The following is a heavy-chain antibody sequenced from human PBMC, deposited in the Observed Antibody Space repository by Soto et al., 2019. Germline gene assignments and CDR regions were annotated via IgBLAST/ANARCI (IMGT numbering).Heavy chain of an antibody. J-gene: IGHJ6*03. D-gene: IGHD4-17*01. CDR1: GVTFTSYY. V-gene: IGHV1-46*04. CDR2: INPSDST. CDR3: ARGNDYGDYRYYYYYMDV. Sequence: GASVKVSCKASGVTFTSYYIHWVRQAPGQGLEWLGIINPSDSTSYTQKLQGRVTMTRNTSTSTAYMELSSLRSEDTAVYYCARGNDYGDYRYYYYYMDVWGKGTTVTVSS.